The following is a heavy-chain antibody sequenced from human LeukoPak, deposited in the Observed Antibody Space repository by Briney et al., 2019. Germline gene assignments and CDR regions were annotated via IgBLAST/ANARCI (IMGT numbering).Heavy chain of an antibody. V-gene: IGHV4-39*01. Sequence: SETLSLTCTVSGGSISSSSYYWGWIRQPPGKGLEWIGSIYYSGSTYYSPSLKSRVTISVDTSKNQFSLKLSSVTAADTAVYYCARQYYDILTGYSRGAFDIWGQGTMVTVSS. J-gene: IGHJ3*02. CDR3: ARQYYDILTGYSRGAFDI. CDR2: IYYSGST. CDR1: GGSISSSSYY. D-gene: IGHD3-9*01.